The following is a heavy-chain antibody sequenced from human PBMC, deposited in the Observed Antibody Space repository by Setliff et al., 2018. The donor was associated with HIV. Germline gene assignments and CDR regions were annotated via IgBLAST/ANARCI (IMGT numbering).Heavy chain of an antibody. CDR3: ARDRYYYDSSGYSGAFDI. D-gene: IGHD3-22*01. V-gene: IGHV4-34*01. Sequence: GSLRLSCVASGFSFSSYAMSWVRQAPGKGLEWIGEFSPTGSPTYNPSLESRVTISVDTSKNQFSLKLSSVTAADTAVYYCARDRYYYDSSGYSGAFDIWGQGTMVTVSS. CDR1: GFSFSSYAM. CDR2: FSPTGSP. J-gene: IGHJ3*02.